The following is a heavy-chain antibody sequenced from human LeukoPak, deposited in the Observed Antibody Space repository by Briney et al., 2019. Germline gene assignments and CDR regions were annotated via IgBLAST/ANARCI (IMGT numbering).Heavy chain of an antibody. CDR1: GGSFSGYY. CDR2: INHSGST. Sequence: SETLSLTCAVYGGSFSGYYWSWIRQSPGKGLEWIGEINHSGSTNYNPSLKSRVTISVDTSKNQFSLKLSSVTAADTAVYYCARGYSGYDRRGKNYYYYYMDVSGKGTTVTVSS. J-gene: IGHJ6*03. V-gene: IGHV4-34*01. CDR3: ARGYSGYDRRGKNYYYYYMDV. D-gene: IGHD5-12*01.